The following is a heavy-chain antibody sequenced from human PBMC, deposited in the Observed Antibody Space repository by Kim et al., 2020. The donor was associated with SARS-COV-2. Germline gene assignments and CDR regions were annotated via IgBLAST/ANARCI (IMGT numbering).Heavy chain of an antibody. D-gene: IGHD3-22*01. CDR2: ISSDGNTK. Sequence: GGSLSLSCAASGFTFSTYSLHWVRQAPGKGLEWVASISSDGNTKYYVDSVKGRFTASRDSSKNTLYLQMNSLRPEDTAVYTCARDGDSRNWPFDYWGQGT. CDR3: ARDGDSRNWPFDY. J-gene: IGHJ4*02. V-gene: IGHV3-30-3*01. CDR1: GFTFSTYS.